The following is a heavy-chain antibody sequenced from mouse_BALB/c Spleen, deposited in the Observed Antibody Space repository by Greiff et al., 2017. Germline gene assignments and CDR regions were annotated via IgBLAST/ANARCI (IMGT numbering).Heavy chain of an antibody. Sequence: QVHVKQSGAELAKPGASVKMSCKASGYTFTSYWMHWVKQRPGQGLEWIGYINPSTGYTEYNQKFKDKATLTADKSSSTAYMQLSSLTSEDSAVYYCARRGDDYYFDYWGQGTTLTVSS. CDR3: ARRGDDYYFDY. D-gene: IGHD2-4*01. CDR1: GYTFTSYW. CDR2: INPSTGYT. V-gene: IGHV1-7*01. J-gene: IGHJ2*01.